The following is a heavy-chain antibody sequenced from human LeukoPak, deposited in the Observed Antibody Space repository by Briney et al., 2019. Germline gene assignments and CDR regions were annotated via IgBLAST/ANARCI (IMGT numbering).Heavy chain of an antibody. CDR2: ISYDGSNK. V-gene: IGHV3-30*18. CDR1: GFTFSSYG. Sequence: PGGSLRLSCAASGFTFSSYGMHWVRQAPGKGLEWVAVISYDGSNKYYADSVKGRFTISRDNSKNTLYLQMNSLRAEDTAVYYCAKDRGYSSVVGYFQHWGQGTLVTVSS. D-gene: IGHD6-19*01. J-gene: IGHJ1*01. CDR3: AKDRGYSSVVGYFQH.